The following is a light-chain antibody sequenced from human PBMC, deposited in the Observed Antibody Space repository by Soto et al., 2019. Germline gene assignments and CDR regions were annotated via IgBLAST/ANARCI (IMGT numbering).Light chain of an antibody. CDR3: QVCDTSSDDRSDPPSDRWV. CDR2: NDS. CDR1: NIGNKN. Sequence: SYELTQPPSVSVAPGQTAMITCGGNNIGNKNVHWYQQRPGQAPVLVVYNDSDRPSGIPDRLSASNSENTATLTISRVEAGDEADFYCQVCDTSSDDRSDPPSDRWVFGGGTKVTDL. J-gene: IGLJ3*02. V-gene: IGLV3-21*02.